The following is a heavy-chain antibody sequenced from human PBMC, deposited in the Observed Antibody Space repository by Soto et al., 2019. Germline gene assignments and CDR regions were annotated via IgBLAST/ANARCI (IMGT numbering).Heavy chain of an antibody. CDR3: AKDREYSGYGIIDY. V-gene: IGHV3-30*18. J-gene: IGHJ4*02. D-gene: IGHD5-12*01. CDR1: VFTFSSYG. CDR2: ISYDGSNK. Sequence: GGSLRLSCAASVFTFSSYGTHWVRQAPGKGLEWVAVISYDGSNKYYADSVKGRFTISRDNSKNTLYLQMNSLRAEDTAVYYCAKDREYSGYGIIDYWGQGTLVTVSS.